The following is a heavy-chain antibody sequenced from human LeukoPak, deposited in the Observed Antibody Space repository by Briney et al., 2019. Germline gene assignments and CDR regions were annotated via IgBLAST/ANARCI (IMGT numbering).Heavy chain of an antibody. CDR2: IIPIFGTA. V-gene: IGHV1-69*05. D-gene: IGHD2-2*01. CDR1: GGTFSSYA. J-gene: IGHJ4*02. CDR3: ASTYCSSTSCYSCYFDY. Sequence: ASVKVSCKASGGTFSSYAISWVRQAPGQGLEWMGGIIPIFGTANYAQKFQGRVTITTDESTSTAYMELSSLRSEDTAVYYCASTYCSSTSCYSCYFDYWGQGTLVTVSS.